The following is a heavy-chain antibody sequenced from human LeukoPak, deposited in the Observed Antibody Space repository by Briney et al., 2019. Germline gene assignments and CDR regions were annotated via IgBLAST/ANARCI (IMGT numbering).Heavy chain of an antibody. CDR1: GGSISSYY. Sequence: PSETLSLTCTVSGGSISSYYWSWIRQPPGKGLEWIGYISYSGNTNYNPSLKSRVTISVDTSKNQFSLKLSSVTAADTAVYYCARGIVVVVTAIFDYWGQGTLVTVSS. J-gene: IGHJ4*02. V-gene: IGHV4-59*08. D-gene: IGHD2-15*01. CDR2: ISYSGNT. CDR3: ARGIVVVVTAIFDY.